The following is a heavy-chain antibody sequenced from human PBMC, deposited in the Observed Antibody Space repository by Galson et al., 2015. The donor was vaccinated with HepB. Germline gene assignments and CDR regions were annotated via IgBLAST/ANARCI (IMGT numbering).Heavy chain of an antibody. CDR3: ARDLALNWNLFDY. Sequence: SVTVSCKASGYIFTGYYMHWVRQAPGQGLEWMGWINPNSGGTNYAQKFQGRVTMTRDTSISTAYMELSRLRSDDTAVYYCARDLALNWNLFDYWGQGTLVTVSS. CDR1: GYIFTGYY. V-gene: IGHV1-2*02. J-gene: IGHJ4*02. D-gene: IGHD1-20*01. CDR2: INPNSGGT.